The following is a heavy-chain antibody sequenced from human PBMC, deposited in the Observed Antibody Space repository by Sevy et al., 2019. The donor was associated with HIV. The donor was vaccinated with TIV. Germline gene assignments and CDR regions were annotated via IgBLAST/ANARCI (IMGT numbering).Heavy chain of an antibody. CDR1: GYTLTELS. V-gene: IGHV1-24*01. D-gene: IGHD6-13*01. J-gene: IGHJ6*02. CDR3: ATGGYSSSLDV. Sequence: ASVKVSCKVSGYTLTELSMHWVRQAPGKRLEWKGGFDPEDGETIYAQKFQGRVTMTEDTSTDTAYMELSSLRTEDTAVYYCATGGYSSSLDVWGQGTTVTVSS. CDR2: FDPEDGET.